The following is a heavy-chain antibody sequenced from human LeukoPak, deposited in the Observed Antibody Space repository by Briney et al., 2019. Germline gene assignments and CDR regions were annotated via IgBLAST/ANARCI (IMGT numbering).Heavy chain of an antibody. CDR3: ARYTGIVGATGRYFDF. Sequence: ASVKVSCKASGYTFTSYDINWVRQATGQGLEWMGWMNPNSGNTGYAQKFQGRVTITADESTSTAYMELISLRSEDTAVYYCARYTGIVGATGRYFDFWGQGTLVTVSS. D-gene: IGHD1-26*01. V-gene: IGHV1-8*01. CDR1: GYTFTSYD. J-gene: IGHJ4*02. CDR2: MNPNSGNT.